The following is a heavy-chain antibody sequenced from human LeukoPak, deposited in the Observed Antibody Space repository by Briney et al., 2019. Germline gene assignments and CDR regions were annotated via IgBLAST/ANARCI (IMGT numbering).Heavy chain of an antibody. CDR3: AKGSS. CDR2: ISQSGGRR. J-gene: IGHJ5*02. CDR1: GFTFSSFW. D-gene: IGHD3-10*01. V-gene: IGHV3-23*01. Sequence: GGSLRLSCAASGFTFSSFWMSWVRQAPGKVLEWVPGISQSGGRRYYADSVKGRFTSSRDNYKKTLYLQMNNLRGEDTAACYCAKGSSWGEGTLVTVS.